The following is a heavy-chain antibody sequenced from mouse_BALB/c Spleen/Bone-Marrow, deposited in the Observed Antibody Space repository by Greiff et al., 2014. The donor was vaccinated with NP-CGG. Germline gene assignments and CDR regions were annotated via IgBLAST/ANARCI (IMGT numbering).Heavy chain of an antibody. CDR1: GYTFTRYT. CDR3: TIRYYAMDY. CDR2: INPSSAYT. V-gene: IGHV1-4*01. J-gene: IGHJ4*01. D-gene: IGHD1-1*01. Sequence: VQLQQSGAELARPGASVKMSCQASGYTFTRYTMHWEKQRPGQGLEWIGYINPSSAYTNYNQKFEDKATLTADKSSSTAYMQLSRLTSEDSAVYYCTIRYYAMDYWGQGTSVTVSS.